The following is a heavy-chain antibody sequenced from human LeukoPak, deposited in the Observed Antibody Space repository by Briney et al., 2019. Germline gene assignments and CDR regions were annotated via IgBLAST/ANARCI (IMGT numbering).Heavy chain of an antibody. V-gene: IGHV3-74*01. J-gene: IGHJ4*02. Sequence: GSLRLSCVASGFTVSTYHMSWVRQAPGKGVVWVSRINSDGSSTSYADSVKGRFTISRDNAKNTLYLQMNSLRAEDTAVYYCARDPVDSSGYYLFDYWGQGTLVTVSS. CDR2: INSDGSST. CDR1: GFTVSTYH. CDR3: ARDPVDSSGYYLFDY. D-gene: IGHD3-22*01.